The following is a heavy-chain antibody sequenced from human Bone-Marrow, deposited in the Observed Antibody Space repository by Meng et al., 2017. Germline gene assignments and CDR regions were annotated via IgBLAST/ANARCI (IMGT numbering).Heavy chain of an antibody. CDR2: INPNSGGT. D-gene: IGHD2-15*01. CDR3: ARKAGNCITITCYSLDY. J-gene: IGHJ4*02. Sequence: ASVKVSCKASGYTFTGYYMHWVRQAPGQGLAWMGWINPNSGGTNYAQKFQGRVTMTRDTSISTAYMELSRLRSDDTAVYFCARKAGNCITITCYSLDYWGQGTLVTVSS. V-gene: IGHV1-2*02. CDR1: GYTFTGYY.